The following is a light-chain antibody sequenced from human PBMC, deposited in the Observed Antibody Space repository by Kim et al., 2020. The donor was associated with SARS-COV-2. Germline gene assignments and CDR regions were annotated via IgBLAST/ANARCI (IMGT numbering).Light chain of an antibody. J-gene: IGLJ2*01. V-gene: IGLV2-23*01. CDR1: SSDVGSYNL. CDR2: EGS. CDR3: CSYAGSSTWV. Sequence: GQSITISGTGTSSDVGSYNLVSWYQQQPGKAPKLMIYEGSKRPSGVSNRFSGSKSGNTASLTISGLQAEDEADYYCCSYAGSSTWVFGGGTQLTVL.